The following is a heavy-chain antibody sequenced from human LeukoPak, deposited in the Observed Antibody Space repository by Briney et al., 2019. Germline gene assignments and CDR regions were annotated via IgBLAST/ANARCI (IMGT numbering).Heavy chain of an antibody. J-gene: IGHJ4*02. Sequence: PSQTLSLTCTVSGGSMSGTNYFWSWIRQPPGKGLEWIAYIYYSGSTNYNPSLKSRVTISVDTSKNQFSLKLSSVTAADTAVYYCARRYGSGSSGTFDYWGQGTLVTVSS. CDR1: GGSMSGTNYF. D-gene: IGHD3-10*01. V-gene: IGHV4-61*01. CDR2: IYYSGST. CDR3: ARRYGSGSSGTFDY.